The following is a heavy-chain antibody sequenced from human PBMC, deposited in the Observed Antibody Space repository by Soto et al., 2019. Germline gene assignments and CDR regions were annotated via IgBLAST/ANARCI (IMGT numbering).Heavy chain of an antibody. Sequence: QVQLQQWGAGLLKPSETLSLTCAVYGGSFSGYYWSWIRQPPGKGLEWIGEINHSGSTNYNPSLKSRVTISVDTSKNQFSLMLSSVTAADTAVYYCARGRRFYGHPLPVYGMDVWGQGTTVTVSS. CDR3: ARGRRFYGHPLPVYGMDV. J-gene: IGHJ6*02. CDR1: GGSFSGYY. D-gene: IGHD3-3*01. V-gene: IGHV4-34*01. CDR2: INHSGST.